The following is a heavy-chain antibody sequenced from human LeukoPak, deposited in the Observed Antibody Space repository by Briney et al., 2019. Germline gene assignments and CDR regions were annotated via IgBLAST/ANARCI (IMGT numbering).Heavy chain of an antibody. Sequence: ASVKVSCNASGYTFTSYGISWVRQAPGQGLEWMGWISAYNGNTNYAQKLQGRVTMTTDTSTSTAYMELRSLRSEDTAVYYCARAYGPTILYGMDVWGQGTTVTVSS. CDR2: ISAYNGNT. CDR3: ARAYGPTILYGMDV. V-gene: IGHV1-18*01. CDR1: GYTFTSYG. D-gene: IGHD3-10*01. J-gene: IGHJ6*02.